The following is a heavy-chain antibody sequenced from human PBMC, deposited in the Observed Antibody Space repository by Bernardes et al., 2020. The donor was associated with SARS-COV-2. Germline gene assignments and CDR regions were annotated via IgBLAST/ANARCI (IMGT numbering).Heavy chain of an antibody. V-gene: IGHV3-23*01. CDR2: IGGGGVNT. J-gene: IGHJ5*02. CDR1: GFTFSSCA. CDR3: TKVSYFDP. Sequence: GGSLRLSCAASGFTFSSCAMTWVRQAPGKGLEWVSAIGGGGVNTYYSDSVKGRFTISRDNSKNTLYLQMNSLRAEDTALYYCTKVSYFDPWGQGTQVTVSS.